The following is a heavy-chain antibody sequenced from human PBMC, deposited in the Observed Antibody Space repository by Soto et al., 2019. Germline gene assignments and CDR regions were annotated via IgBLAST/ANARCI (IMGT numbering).Heavy chain of an antibody. CDR2: IIPMFGTT. D-gene: IGHD5-12*01. CDR3: ARGGDGYNQAYKYYFDY. V-gene: IGHV1-69*06. CDR1: GDAFTNYI. J-gene: IGHJ4*02. Sequence: GPSVKVSCKAAGDAFTNYIFDWVRQAPGQGLEWMGGIIPMFGTTRYAQKFQGRVTITADKSTNTAYMELSSLRSEDTAVYYCARGGDGYNQAYKYYFDYWGQGTLVTVSS.